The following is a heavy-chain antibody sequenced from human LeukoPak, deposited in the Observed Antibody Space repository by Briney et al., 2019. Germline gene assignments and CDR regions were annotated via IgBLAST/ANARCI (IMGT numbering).Heavy chain of an antibody. Sequence: GGSLRLSCVASGLILTDHWTRWVRQPPGKGLVGVANIKEDESAKLYADSVRGRFTISRDNGKNSVYLEMNNLRGEDTAVYYCARAVDVGDYWGRGTLVSVSS. CDR3: ARAVDVGDY. D-gene: IGHD3-16*01. J-gene: IGHJ4*02. CDR2: IKEDESAK. CDR1: GLILTDHW. V-gene: IGHV3-7*01.